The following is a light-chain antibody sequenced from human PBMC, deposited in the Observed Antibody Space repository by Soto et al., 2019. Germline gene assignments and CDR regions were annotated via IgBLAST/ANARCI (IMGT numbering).Light chain of an antibody. CDR2: LGS. Sequence: DIVMTQSPLSLPVTPGEPASISCRSSQSLLHSNGYNYLDWYLQKPGQTPQLLIYLGSNRASGVPDRFSGSGSGTDFTLKISRVEAEDVGVYYCMQDLQKRGFTFGPGTKVDIK. V-gene: IGKV2-28*01. J-gene: IGKJ3*01. CDR3: MQDLQKRGFT. CDR1: QSLLHSNGYNY.